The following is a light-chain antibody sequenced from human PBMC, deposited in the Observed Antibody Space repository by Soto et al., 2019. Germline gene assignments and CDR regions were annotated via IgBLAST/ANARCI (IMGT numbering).Light chain of an antibody. J-gene: IGKJ5*01. CDR1: QSVSSIY. CDR3: QQRSNWPPIT. CDR2: DAS. V-gene: IGKV3-11*01. Sequence: EIVMTQSPATLSVSPGARATLSCRASQSVSSIYLAWYQQKPGQAPRLLIYDASNRATGIPARFSGSGSGTDFTLTIDNLEPEDFAVYYCQQRSNWPPITFGQGTRLEIK.